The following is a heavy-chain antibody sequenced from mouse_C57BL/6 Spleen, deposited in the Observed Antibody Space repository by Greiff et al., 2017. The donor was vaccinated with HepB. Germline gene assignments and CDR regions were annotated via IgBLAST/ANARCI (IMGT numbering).Heavy chain of an antibody. CDR2: IYPGDGDT. V-gene: IGHV1-82*01. CDR1: GYAFSSSW. CDR3: ARGAYDYDGGGYAMDY. J-gene: IGHJ4*01. D-gene: IGHD2-4*01. Sequence: VQLQQSGPELVKPGASVKISCKASGYAFSSSWMNWVKQRPGKGLEWIGRIYPGDGDTNYNGKFKGKATLTADKSSRTAYMQLSSLTSGDSAVYFCARGAYDYDGGGYAMDYWGQGTSVTVSS.